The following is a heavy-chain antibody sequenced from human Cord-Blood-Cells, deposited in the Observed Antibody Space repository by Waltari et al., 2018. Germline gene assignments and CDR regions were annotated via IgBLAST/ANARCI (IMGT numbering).Heavy chain of an antibody. Sequence: QLQLQQSGPGLVKPAETLSLTCTVSVRSISSSSYYWGWIRQPPGKGLEWIGSIYYSGSTYYNPSLKSRVTISVDTSKNQFSLKLSSVTAADTAVYYCARLDGDRDYWGQGTLVTVSS. CDR1: VRSISSSSYY. CDR2: IYYSGST. CDR3: ARLDGDRDY. J-gene: IGHJ4*02. D-gene: IGHD7-27*01. V-gene: IGHV4-39*07.